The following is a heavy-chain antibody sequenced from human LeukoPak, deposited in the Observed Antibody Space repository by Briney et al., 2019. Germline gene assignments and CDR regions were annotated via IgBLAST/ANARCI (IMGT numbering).Heavy chain of an antibody. CDR3: AKETTFAYYDTFEY. Sequence: GGSLRLSCLGSGFSFSTAGIHWVRLAPGKGLEWVTHIRFDGTNIHYVDSVKGRFTVSRGNSKNTVYLQMNNVRPEDTALYYCAKETTFAYYDTFEYWGRGTVVTVS. V-gene: IGHV3-30*02. D-gene: IGHD3-16*01. CDR1: GFSFSTAG. J-gene: IGHJ3*01. CDR2: IRFDGTNI.